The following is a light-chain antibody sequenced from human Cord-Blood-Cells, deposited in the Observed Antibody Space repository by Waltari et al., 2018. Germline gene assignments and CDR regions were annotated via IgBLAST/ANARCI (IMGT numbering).Light chain of an antibody. CDR3: QQSYSTPPYT. Sequence: DIQMTQSPSSLSASVGDRVTITCRASQSISSYLNWYQQKPGKAPKLLIYAASSLKSGVPSRFSGSGSGTDFTLTISSLQPEDFATYYCQQSYSTPPYTFDQGTKLEIK. J-gene: IGKJ2*01. CDR2: AAS. V-gene: IGKV1-39*01. CDR1: QSISSY.